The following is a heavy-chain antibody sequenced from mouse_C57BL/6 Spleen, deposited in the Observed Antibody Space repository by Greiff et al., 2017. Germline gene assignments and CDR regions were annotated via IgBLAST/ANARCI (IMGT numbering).Heavy chain of an antibody. Sequence: VQLQQPGAELVKPGASVKLSCKASGYTFTSYWMHWVKQRPGQGLEWIGMIHPNSGSTNYNEKFKRKATLTVDKSSSTAYMQLSSLTSEDSAVYYCARIYDYDGYYAMDYWGQGTSVTVSS. CDR3: ARIYDYDGYYAMDY. J-gene: IGHJ4*01. D-gene: IGHD2-4*01. CDR1: GYTFTSYW. CDR2: IHPNSGST. V-gene: IGHV1-64*01.